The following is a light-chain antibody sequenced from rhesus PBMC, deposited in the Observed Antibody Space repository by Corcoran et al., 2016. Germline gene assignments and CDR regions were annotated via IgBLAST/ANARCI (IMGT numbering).Light chain of an antibody. V-gene: IGKV3-24*01. Sequence: EIVMTQSPATLSLSPGERATLSCRASQSVGANLAWYQQRPGQAPRLLNHGASNRATGTPDRVSGSGSGTDFTLTISSLEPGDVALYYCLQHGYWPRTFGQGTKVEIK. CDR2: GAS. J-gene: IGKJ1*01. CDR1: QSVGAN. CDR3: LQHGYWPRT.